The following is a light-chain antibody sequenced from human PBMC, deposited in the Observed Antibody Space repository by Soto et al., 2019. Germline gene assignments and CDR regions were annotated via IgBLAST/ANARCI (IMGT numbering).Light chain of an antibody. V-gene: IGKV1-33*01. CDR3: QQYDNLPLI. CDR2: DAS. Sequence: IQMTQSPSSLSASVGDRVTSTCQATQDIRKYLDWYQQKPGKAPRLLIYDASSWETGVPARFSGSGSGTDFTLTISSLQPEDFATYYCQQYDNLPLIFGQGTRLEIK. CDR1: QDIRKY. J-gene: IGKJ5*01.